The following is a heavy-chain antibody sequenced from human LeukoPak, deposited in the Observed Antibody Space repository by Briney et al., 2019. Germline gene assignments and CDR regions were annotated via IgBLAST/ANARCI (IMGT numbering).Heavy chain of an antibody. Sequence: GASVKVSCKASGYTFATYGFCWVRQAPGHGLEWMGWISANTGKTDYAQKFQGRVAMTTDTSTSTAYMELRSLRPNDTAVYFCAKVAGDRMDYWGQGTLVTVS. D-gene: IGHD6-13*01. CDR3: AKVAGDRMDY. V-gene: IGHV1-18*01. CDR2: ISANTGKT. CDR1: GYTFATYG. J-gene: IGHJ4*02.